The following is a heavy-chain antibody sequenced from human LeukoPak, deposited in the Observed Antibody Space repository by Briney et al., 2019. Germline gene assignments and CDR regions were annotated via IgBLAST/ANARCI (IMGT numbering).Heavy chain of an antibody. V-gene: IGHV6-1*01. J-gene: IGHJ4*02. CDR1: GDSVSSNSAA. CDR2: TYYRSKWYN. CDR3: ARAGFGSSSWYGSWFDY. Sequence: PSQTLSLTCAISGDSVSSNSAAWNWIRQSPSRGLEWLERTYYRSKWYNDYAVSVKSRITINPDTSKNQFSLQLNSVTPEDTAVYYCARAGFGSSSWYGSWFDYWGQGTLSPSPQ. D-gene: IGHD6-13*01.